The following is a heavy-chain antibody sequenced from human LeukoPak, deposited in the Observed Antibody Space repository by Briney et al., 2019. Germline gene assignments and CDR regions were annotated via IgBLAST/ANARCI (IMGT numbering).Heavy chain of an antibody. Sequence: GGSLRLSCAVSGFIFSSSAMSWVRQAPGKGLEWVSAISGGGDDTSYADSARGRFTVSRDNSMNTLYLQMNSLRAEDTAVYYCAKDSRESSGHFPYYYYYHYGLDVWGQGTTVPVSS. J-gene: IGHJ6*02. CDR1: GFIFSSSA. D-gene: IGHD3-22*01. CDR3: AKDSRESSGHFPYYYYYHYGLDV. V-gene: IGHV3-23*01. CDR2: ISGGGDDT.